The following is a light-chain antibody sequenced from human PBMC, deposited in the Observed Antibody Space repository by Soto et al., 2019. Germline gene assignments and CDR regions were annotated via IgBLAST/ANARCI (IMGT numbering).Light chain of an antibody. CDR3: NSYTTSITLV. V-gene: IGLV2-14*01. CDR1: SSDVGGYNY. CDR2: EVS. J-gene: IGLJ2*01. Sequence: QSALTQPASVSGSPGQSITISCTGTSSDVGGYNYVSWYQQHPGKAPELMIYEVSNRPSGVSNRFSGSKSGNTASLTISGLQAEDEADYYCNSYTTSITLVFGGGTKLTVL.